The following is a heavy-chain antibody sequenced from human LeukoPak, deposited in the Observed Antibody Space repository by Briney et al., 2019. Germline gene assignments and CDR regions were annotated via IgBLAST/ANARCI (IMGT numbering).Heavy chain of an antibody. CDR1: GFTFSSYS. J-gene: IGHJ4*02. D-gene: IGHD6-19*01. Sequence: GGSLRLSCAASGFTFSSYSMNWVRQAPGKGLEWVSSISSSSSYIYYADSVKGRFTISRDNSKNTLYLQMNSLRAEDTAVYYCARGCGWLVCSSLFDYWGQGTLVTVSS. CDR3: ARGCGWLVCSSLFDY. CDR2: ISSSSSYI. V-gene: IGHV3-21*01.